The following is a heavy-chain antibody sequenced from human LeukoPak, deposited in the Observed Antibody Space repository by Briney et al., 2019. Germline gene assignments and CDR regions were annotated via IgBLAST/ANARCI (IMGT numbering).Heavy chain of an antibody. CDR3: ARDLVGATGY. CDR1: GFIFSSHW. CDR2: ISSSSSTI. D-gene: IGHD1-26*01. Sequence: GGFLRLSCATSGFIFSSHWMSWVRQAPGKGLEWVSYISSSSSTIYYADSVKGRFTISRDNAKNSLYLQMNSLRAEDTAVYYCARDLVGATGYWGQGTLVTVSS. V-gene: IGHV3-48*04. J-gene: IGHJ4*02.